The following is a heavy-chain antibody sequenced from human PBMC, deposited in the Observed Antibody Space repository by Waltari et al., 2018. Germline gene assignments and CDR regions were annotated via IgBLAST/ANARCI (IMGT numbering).Heavy chain of an antibody. CDR2: IIPILGIA. CDR3: ARSFDDYGPHGAFDI. V-gene: IGHV1-69*09. CDR1: GGTFSSYA. J-gene: IGHJ3*02. D-gene: IGHD4-17*01. Sequence: QVQLVQSGAEVKKPGSSVKVSCKASGGTFSSYAISWVRQPPGQGLEWMGRIIPILGIANYAQKFQGRVTITADKSTSTAYMELSSLRSEDTAVYYCARSFDDYGPHGAFDIWGQGTMVTVSS.